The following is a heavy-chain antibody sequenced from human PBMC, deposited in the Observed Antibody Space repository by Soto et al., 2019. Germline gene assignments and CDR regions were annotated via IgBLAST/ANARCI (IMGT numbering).Heavy chain of an antibody. CDR3: ARDLDGSGSYYTKY. CDR1: GYTFSSIG. V-gene: IGHV1-18*01. J-gene: IGHJ4*02. Sequence: ASVKVSCKTSGYTFSSIGISWVRQAPGQGLEWMGWISPHKDNTYYAQRLQGRVTMTTDTSTSTAYMELRSLRSDDTAVYFCARDLDGSGSYYTKYWGQGTLVTVSS. CDR2: ISPHKDNT. D-gene: IGHD3-10*01.